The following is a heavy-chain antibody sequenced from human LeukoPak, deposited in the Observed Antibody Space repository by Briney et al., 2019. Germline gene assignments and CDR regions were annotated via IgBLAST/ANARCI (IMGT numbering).Heavy chain of an antibody. CDR2: IFNSGST. CDR1: GDSISGYY. V-gene: IGHV4-4*07. CDR3: ARENYYNSGSYRFDY. D-gene: IGHD3-10*01. Sequence: SETLSLTCTVSGDSISGYYWSWIRQPAGRGLEWIGRIFNSGSTSYNPSLRSRVTMSLDTSKNQFSLELTSVTPADTALYYCARENYYNSGSYRFDYWGQGTLVTVSS. J-gene: IGHJ4*02.